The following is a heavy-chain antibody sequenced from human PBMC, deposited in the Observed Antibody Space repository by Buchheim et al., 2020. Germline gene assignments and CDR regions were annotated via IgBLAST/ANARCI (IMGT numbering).Heavy chain of an antibody. J-gene: IGHJ4*02. Sequence: QVQLVESGGGVVQPGRSLRLSCAASGFTFSSYGMHWVRQAPGKGLEWVAVISYDGSNKYYADSVKGRFTISRDNSTTTLYLQMNSLRAEDTAVYYCAKGGSGYYVGIDYWGQGTL. CDR3: AKGGSGYYVGIDY. D-gene: IGHD3-22*01. V-gene: IGHV3-30*18. CDR2: ISYDGSNK. CDR1: GFTFSSYG.